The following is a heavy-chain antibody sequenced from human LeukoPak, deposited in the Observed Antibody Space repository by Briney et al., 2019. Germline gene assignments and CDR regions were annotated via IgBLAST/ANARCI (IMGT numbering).Heavy chain of an antibody. CDR3: ARDRGYGEHEPFES. J-gene: IGHJ4*02. CDR2: SSHDEVGK. CDR1: GFTFSDYA. D-gene: IGHD4/OR15-4a*01. Sequence: GGSLRLSCVGSGFTFSDYAIHWVRQAPGKGLEWVAVSSHDEVGKQFADSVKGRFTLSRDNSRDSVHLQMNRLRDEDTAVYYCARDRGYGEHEPFESWGQGSLVTVSS. V-gene: IGHV3-30*03.